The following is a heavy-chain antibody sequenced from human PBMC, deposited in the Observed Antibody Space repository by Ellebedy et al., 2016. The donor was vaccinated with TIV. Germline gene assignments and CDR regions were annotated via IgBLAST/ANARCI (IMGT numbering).Heavy chain of an antibody. CDR1: GFSFRSYW. CDR2: IYQDGGVQ. D-gene: IGHD4-17*01. J-gene: IGHJ5*02. CDR3: ARRGSYGDYAVQVNSWFDT. Sequence: PGGSLRLSCAASGFSFRSYWMSWVRQAPGKGLEWVANIYQDGGVQYYVDSVKGRFTISRDNAKNSLYLQMNSLRAEDTAVYYCARRGSYGDYAVQVNSWFDTWGQGTLVTVSS. V-gene: IGHV3-7*01.